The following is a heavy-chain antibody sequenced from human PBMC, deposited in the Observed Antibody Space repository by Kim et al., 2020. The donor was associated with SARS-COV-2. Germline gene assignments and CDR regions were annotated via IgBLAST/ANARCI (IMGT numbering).Heavy chain of an antibody. CDR2: IYYSGST. CDR1: GGSVSSGSYY. Sequence: SETLSLTCTVSGGSVSSGSYYWSWIRQPPGKGLEWIGYIYYSGSTNYNPSLKSRVTISVDTSKNQFSLKLSSVTAADTAVYYCARDRENGMDVWGQGTTVTVSS. J-gene: IGHJ6*02. V-gene: IGHV4-61*01. CDR3: ARDRENGMDV. D-gene: IGHD1-26*01.